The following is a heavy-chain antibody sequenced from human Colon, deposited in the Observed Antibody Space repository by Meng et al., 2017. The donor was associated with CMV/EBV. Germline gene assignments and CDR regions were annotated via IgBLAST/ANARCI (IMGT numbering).Heavy chain of an antibody. D-gene: IGHD1-1*01. CDR3: ARGRPNWSGVLDY. J-gene: IGHJ4*02. CDR2: INPSSGGT. V-gene: IGHV1-2*02. Sequence: VQLVQSGGEVQEPGSSVNTEVFCKSSGYTFIDYYNRWVRQVPGQGLEWMGWINPSSGGTNFARKFRGRVTMTTDTSTSTAYLALTSLTSNDTAVYYCARGRPNWSGVLDYWGQGTLVTVSS. CDR1: GYTFIDYY.